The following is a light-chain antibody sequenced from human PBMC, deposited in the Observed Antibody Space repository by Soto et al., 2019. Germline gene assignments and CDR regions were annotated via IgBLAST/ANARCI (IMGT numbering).Light chain of an antibody. CDR3: AAWDDSLSVLYV. CDR1: SSNIGSNF. Sequence: QSVLTQPPSASGTPGQRVTISCSGSSSNIGSNFVYWYQQFPGTAPKLLIYRNNQRPSGVPDRFSGSKSGTSASLAISGRRSEDEADYYCAAWDDSLSVLYVFGTGTKLTVL. J-gene: IGLJ1*01. V-gene: IGLV1-47*01. CDR2: RNN.